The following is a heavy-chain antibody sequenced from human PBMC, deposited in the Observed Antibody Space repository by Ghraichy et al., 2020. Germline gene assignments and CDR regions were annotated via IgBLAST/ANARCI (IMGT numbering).Heavy chain of an antibody. D-gene: IGHD1-14*01. V-gene: IGHV3-30*04. CDR3: VRDVPGSRLDH. CDR2: IAHDAKSQ. Sequence: GGSPRLSCAASGFTFSSYAMHWVRHAPGKGLEWVAVIAHDAKSQHYADSVKGRFTISRDNSKNSLCLQMNSLRAEDTAVYYCVRDVPGSRLDHWGQGILVSVSS. CDR1: GFTFSSYA. J-gene: IGHJ4*02.